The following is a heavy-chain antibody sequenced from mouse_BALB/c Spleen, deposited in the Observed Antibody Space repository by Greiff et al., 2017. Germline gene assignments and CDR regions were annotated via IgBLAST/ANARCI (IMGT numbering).Heavy chain of an antibody. CDR1: GYAFTNYL. J-gene: IGHJ4*01. V-gene: IGHV1-54*01. CDR2: INPGSGGT. Sequence: VQLQQSGAELVRPGTSVKVSCKASGYAFTNYLIEWVKQRPGQGLEWIGVINPGSGGTNYNEKFKGKATLTADKSSSTAYMQLSSLTSDDSAVYFCARSDGYYFYAMDYWGQGTSVTVSS. CDR3: ARSDGYYFYAMDY. D-gene: IGHD2-3*01.